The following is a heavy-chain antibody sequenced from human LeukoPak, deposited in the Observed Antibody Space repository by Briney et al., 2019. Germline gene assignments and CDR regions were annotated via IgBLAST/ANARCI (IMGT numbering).Heavy chain of an antibody. D-gene: IGHD3-22*01. CDR1: GFTFDDYA. V-gene: IGHV3-9*01. Sequence: PGRSLRLSCAASGFTFDDYAMHWVRQAPGKGLEWVSTISWNSGSIGYADSVKGRFTISRDNAKNSLYLQMNSLRAEDTAVYYCAKEYYYDSSGYFEWGAFDYWGQGTLVTVSS. CDR2: ISWNSGSI. CDR3: AKEYYYDSSGYFEWGAFDY. J-gene: IGHJ4*02.